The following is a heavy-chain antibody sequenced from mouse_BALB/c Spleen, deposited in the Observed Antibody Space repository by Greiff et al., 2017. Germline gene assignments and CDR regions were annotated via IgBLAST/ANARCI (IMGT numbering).Heavy chain of an antibody. J-gene: IGHJ3*01. CDR1: GYTFTSYY. CDR2: INPSNGGT. CDR3: TRTLLDGFAY. V-gene: IGHV1S81*02. D-gene: IGHD1-2*01. Sequence: QVQLKQSGAELVKPGASVKLSCKASGYTFTSYYMYWVKQRPGQGLEWIGEINPSNGGTNFNEKFKSKATLTVDKSSSTAYMQLSSLTSEDSAVYYCTRTLLDGFAYWGQGTLVTVSA.